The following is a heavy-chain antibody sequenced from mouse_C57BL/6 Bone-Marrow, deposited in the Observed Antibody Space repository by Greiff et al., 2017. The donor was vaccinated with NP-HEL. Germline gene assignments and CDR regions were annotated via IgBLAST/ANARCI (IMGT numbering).Heavy chain of an antibody. J-gene: IGHJ1*03. D-gene: IGHD1-1*01. CDR2: IYPGNSDT. CDR3: TRRVTTVVATNWYFDV. Sequence: DVHLVESGTVLARPGASVKMSCKTSGYTFTSYWMHWVKQRPGQGLEWIGAIYPGNSDTSYNQKFKGKAKLTAVTSASTAYMELSSLTNEDSAVYYCTRRVTTVVATNWYFDVWGTGTTVTVSS. CDR1: GYTFTSYW. V-gene: IGHV1-5*01.